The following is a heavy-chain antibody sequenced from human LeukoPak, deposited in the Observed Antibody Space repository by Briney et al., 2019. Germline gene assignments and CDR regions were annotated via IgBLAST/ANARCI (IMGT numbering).Heavy chain of an antibody. CDR2: MSGSGGST. CDR3: ARDTAAATAEYFQH. J-gene: IGHJ1*01. Sequence: GGSLRLSCAASGFTFSSYAMSWVRQAPGKGLEWVSGMSGSGGSTYYADSVKGRFTISRDNSKNTLYLQMNRLRAEDTAVYYCARDTAAATAEYFQHWGQGTLVTVSS. V-gene: IGHV3-23*01. D-gene: IGHD6-13*01. CDR1: GFTFSSYA.